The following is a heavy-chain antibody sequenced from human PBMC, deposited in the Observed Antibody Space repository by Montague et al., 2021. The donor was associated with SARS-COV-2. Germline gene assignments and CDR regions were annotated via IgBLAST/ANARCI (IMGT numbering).Heavy chain of an antibody. Sequence: SLRLSCAASGFTFSSYDMHWVRQATGKGLEWVSAIGTAGDTYYPGSVKGRFTISRENAKNSLYLQMNSLIAGDTAVYYCARGAYYYDSSGYYYPYYFDYWGQGTLVTVSS. CDR3: ARGAYYYDSSGYYYPYYFDY. J-gene: IGHJ4*02. V-gene: IGHV3-13*04. CDR1: GFTFSSYD. D-gene: IGHD3-22*01. CDR2: IGTAGDT.